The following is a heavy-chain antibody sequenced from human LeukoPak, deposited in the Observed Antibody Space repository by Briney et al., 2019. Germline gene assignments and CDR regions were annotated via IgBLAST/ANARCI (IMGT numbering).Heavy chain of an antibody. D-gene: IGHD5-12*01. CDR3: ARLKRLVTTSAYYSEAVDY. V-gene: IGHV4-39*01. J-gene: IGHJ4*02. CDR2: IYDGGST. Sequence: SGALSLTCTVSGGSISSGSYYWGWIRQPPGEGLEWIGSIYDGGSTYYNPSLKSRVTISVDTSKNQCSRNLSSVTDADTGFYYCARLKRLVTTSAYYSEAVDYWGQGTLVTVSS. CDR1: GGSISSGSYY.